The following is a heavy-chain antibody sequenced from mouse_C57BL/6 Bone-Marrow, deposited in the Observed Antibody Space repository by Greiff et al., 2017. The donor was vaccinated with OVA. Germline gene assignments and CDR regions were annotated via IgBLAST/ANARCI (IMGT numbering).Heavy chain of an antibody. CDR2: IDPENGDT. CDR1: GFNIKDDY. V-gene: IGHV14-4*01. Sequence: EVQLQQSGAELVRPGASVKLSCTASGFNIKDDYMPWVKQRPEQGLEWIGRIDPENGDTEYASKFQGQATITADNSYNTAYLQLSSLTSEDTAVYYCTPYYYGSSPYAMDYWGQGTSVTVSS. D-gene: IGHD1-1*01. CDR3: TPYYYGSSPYAMDY. J-gene: IGHJ4*01.